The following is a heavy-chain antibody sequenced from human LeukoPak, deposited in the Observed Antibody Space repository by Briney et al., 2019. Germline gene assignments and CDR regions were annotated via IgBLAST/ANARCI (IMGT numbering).Heavy chain of an antibody. J-gene: IGHJ6*02. V-gene: IGHV3-21*03. CDR2: MSSSGSHI. CDR1: GFIFRIYN. Sequence: SVRLFCAASGFIFRIYNMQWVSQAPGKGREGVSYMSSSGSHIFCADSVKGRFTISRENAKNSLHLQMNSLKAEDTAIYYCARVPWSSRDYYSGMDVWGQGTTVTVSS. CDR3: ARVPWSSRDYYSGMDV. D-gene: IGHD6-13*01.